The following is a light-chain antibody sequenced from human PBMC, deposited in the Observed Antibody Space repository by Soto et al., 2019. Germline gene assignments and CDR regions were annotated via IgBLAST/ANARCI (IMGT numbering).Light chain of an antibody. CDR1: QSVGSY. CDR2: DAS. Sequence: EIVLTQSPGTLSLSPGERGTLSCRASQSVGSYLAWYQQKPGQAPRLLIYDASNRATGTPARFSGSGSGTDLTLTISSLEPEDFAVYYCQQRSNWPPTFGQGTRLEIK. V-gene: IGKV3-11*01. J-gene: IGKJ5*01. CDR3: QQRSNWPPT.